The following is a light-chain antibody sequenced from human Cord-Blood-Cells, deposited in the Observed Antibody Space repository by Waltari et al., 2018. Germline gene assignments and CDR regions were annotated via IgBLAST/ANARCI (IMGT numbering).Light chain of an antibody. V-gene: IGLV2-14*03. J-gene: IGLJ1*01. Sequence: QSALTQPASVSGSPGQSITISCNGTSSDVGGYNYVSWYQQHPGKAPKPMIYDVSNRPSGVANRFAGAKSGNTASLTISGLQAEDEADYYCSSYTSSSTLYVFGTGTKVTVL. CDR3: SSYTSSSTLYV. CDR1: SSDVGGYNY. CDR2: DVS.